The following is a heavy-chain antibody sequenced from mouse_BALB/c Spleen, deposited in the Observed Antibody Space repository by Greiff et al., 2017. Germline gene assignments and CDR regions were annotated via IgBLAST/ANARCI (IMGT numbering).Heavy chain of an antibody. CDR3: ARSGLVYGSSVTFAY. D-gene: IGHD1-1*01. J-gene: IGHJ3*01. V-gene: IGHV5-17*02. CDR2: ISSGSSTI. Sequence: EVQLVESGGGLVQPGGSRKLSCAASGFTFSSFGMHWVRQAPEKGLEWVAYISSGSSTIYYADTVKGRFTISRDNPKNTLFLQMTSLRSEDTAMYYCARSGLVYGSSVTFAYWGQGTLVTVSA. CDR1: GFTFSSFG.